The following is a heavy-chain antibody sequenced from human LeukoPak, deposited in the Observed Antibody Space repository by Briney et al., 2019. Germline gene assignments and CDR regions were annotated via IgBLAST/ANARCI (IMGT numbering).Heavy chain of an antibody. CDR2: ISYDGSNK. Sequence: GRSLRLSCAASGFTFSSYGMHWVRQAPGKGLEWVAVISYDGSNKYYADSVKGRFTISRDNSKNTLYLQMNSLRAEDTAVYYCAGRTYHFGYWGQGTLVTVSS. CDR3: AGRTYHFGY. J-gene: IGHJ4*02. V-gene: IGHV3-30*03. CDR1: GFTFSSYG. D-gene: IGHD2-2*01.